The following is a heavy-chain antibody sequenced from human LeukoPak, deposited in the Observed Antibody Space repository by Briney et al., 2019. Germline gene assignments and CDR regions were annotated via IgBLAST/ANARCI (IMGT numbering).Heavy chain of an antibody. D-gene: IGHD6-19*01. J-gene: IGHJ4*02. CDR3: ARAGEVAGDYFDY. Sequence: GGSLRLSCAASGFTFSSYSMSWVRQAPGKGLEWVANIKQDGSEKYYVDSVKGRFTISRDNAKNSLYLQMNSLRAEDTAVYYCARAGEVAGDYFDYWGQGTLVTVSS. CDR2: IKQDGSEK. V-gene: IGHV3-7*01. CDR1: GFTFSSYS.